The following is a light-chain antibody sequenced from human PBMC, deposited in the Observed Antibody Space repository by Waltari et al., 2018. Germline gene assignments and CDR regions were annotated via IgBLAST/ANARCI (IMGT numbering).Light chain of an antibody. J-gene: IGLJ2*01. CDR1: NSNVGSYNL. V-gene: IGLV2-23*03. CDR2: EGN. Sequence: QSALTQPASVSGSPGQSITISCTGFNSNVGSYNLVSWYQKHPGKAPKRLIYEGNRRPSGVSNRFSGSKSENTASLTLSGLQAEDEADYYCCSNVGSSVFFGGGTKLTVL. CDR3: CSNVGSSVF.